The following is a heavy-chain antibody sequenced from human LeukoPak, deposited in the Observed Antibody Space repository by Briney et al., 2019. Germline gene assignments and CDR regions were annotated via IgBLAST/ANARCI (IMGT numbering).Heavy chain of an antibody. V-gene: IGHV4-59*01. CDR3: ARQERDWFDP. CDR2: IYYSGST. J-gene: IGHJ5*02. Sequence: PSETLSLTCTASGGSISSYYWSWIRQPPGKGLEWIGYIYYSGSTNYNPSLKSRVTISVDTSKNQFSLKLSSVTAADTAVYYCARQERDWFDPWGQGTLVTVSS. CDR1: GGSISSYY.